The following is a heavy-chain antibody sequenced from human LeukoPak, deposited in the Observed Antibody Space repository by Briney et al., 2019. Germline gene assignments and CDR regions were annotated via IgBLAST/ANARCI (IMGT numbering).Heavy chain of an antibody. CDR3: ARLGYYYYYMDV. J-gene: IGHJ6*03. CDR1: GGSFSGYF. V-gene: IGHV4-34*01. Sequence: SETLSLTCAVYGGSFSGYFWSWIRQPPGKGLEWIGEISQSGSTNYNPSLKSRVTISVDKSKNQFSLKLSSVTAADTAVYYCARLGYYYYYMDVWGKGTTVTVSS. CDR2: ISQSGST.